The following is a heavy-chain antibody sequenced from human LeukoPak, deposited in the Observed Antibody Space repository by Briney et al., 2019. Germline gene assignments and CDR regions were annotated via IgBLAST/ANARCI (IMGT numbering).Heavy chain of an antibody. Sequence: GGSLRLSCAASGFTFSNYEMNWVRQTPGKGLEWVSYISDHGKSRNYVDSVKGRFTISRDNAKNSLYLQMSSLRVEDTAVYFCARARIAAPLLDYWGQGTLVTVSS. CDR3: ARARIAAPLLDY. CDR1: GFTFSNYE. V-gene: IGHV3-48*03. D-gene: IGHD6-13*01. CDR2: ISDHGKSR. J-gene: IGHJ4*02.